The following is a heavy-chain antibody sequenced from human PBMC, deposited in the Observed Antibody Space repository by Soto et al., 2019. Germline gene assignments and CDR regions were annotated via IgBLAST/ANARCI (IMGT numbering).Heavy chain of an antibody. CDR3: ARIVGGSSDS. J-gene: IGHJ4*02. CDR1: GSSVSSKIAA. Sequence: SQTLSLTCAVSGSSVSSKIAAWNCIRQPPSRGLEWLGRTYYRSKWYSDYALSVKSRITIKADTSKNQFSLQLNSVTPEDTAIYYCARIVGGSSDSWGQGTMVTVSS. CDR2: TYYRSKWYS. V-gene: IGHV6-1*01. D-gene: IGHD2-15*01.